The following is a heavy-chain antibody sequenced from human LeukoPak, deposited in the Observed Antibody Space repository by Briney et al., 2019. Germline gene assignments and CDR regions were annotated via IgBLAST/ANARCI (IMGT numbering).Heavy chain of an antibody. CDR1: GGTFSNYA. J-gene: IGHJ4*02. D-gene: IGHD3-22*01. CDR2: IIPIFGTA. CDR3: ARGLNYYDSSSYYYGVDY. Sequence: SVKVSCKASGGTFSNYAISWVRQAPGQGLEWMGRIIPIFGTANYAQKFQGRDTITADESTSTAYMELSSLRSEDTAVYYCARGLNYYDSSSYYYGVDYWGQGTLVTVSA. V-gene: IGHV1-69*13.